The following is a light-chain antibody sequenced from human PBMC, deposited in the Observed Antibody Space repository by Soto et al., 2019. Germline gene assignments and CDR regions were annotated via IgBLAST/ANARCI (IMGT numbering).Light chain of an antibody. Sequence: QSVLTQPASVSGSPGQSITISCTGTTSDVGSYNLVSWYQQHPGKAPKLIISEVRNRPSGISYRFTGSKSGNTASLTISGLQAEDEADYYCSSYTTTSTLVFGGGTKVTVL. J-gene: IGLJ3*02. CDR3: SSYTTTSTLV. CDR2: EVR. V-gene: IGLV2-14*02. CDR1: TSDVGSYNL.